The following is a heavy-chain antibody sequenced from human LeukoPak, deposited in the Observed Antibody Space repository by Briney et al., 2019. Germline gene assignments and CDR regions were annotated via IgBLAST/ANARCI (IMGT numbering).Heavy chain of an antibody. CDR1: GGSIGSGGYY. CDR2: IYYSGST. J-gene: IGHJ4*02. D-gene: IGHD3-22*01. V-gene: IGHV4-31*03. Sequence: SQTLSLTCTVSGGSIGSGGYYWSWIRQHPGKGLEWIGYIYYSGSTYYNPSLKSRVTISVDTSKNQFSLKLSSVTAADTAVYYCARLVYDSRGYYFDHWGQGTLVTVSS. CDR3: ARLVYDSRGYYFDH.